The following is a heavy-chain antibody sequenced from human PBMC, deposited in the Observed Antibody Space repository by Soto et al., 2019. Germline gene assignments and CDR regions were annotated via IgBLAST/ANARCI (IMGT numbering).Heavy chain of an antibody. D-gene: IGHD3-10*01. Sequence: QVQLVQSGAEVKKPGASVKVSCKTSGYTFTSYDINWVRQATGQGLEWMGWMNPNSANTGYAQKFQGRVTMTSNTSISTAYMELSSLISEDTAVYYGALIPVSYRAGSNSQVFDYLGQGTVVAVAS. V-gene: IGHV1-8*01. CDR3: ALIPVSYRAGSNSQVFDY. CDR1: GYTFTSYD. J-gene: IGHJ4*02. CDR2: MNPNSANT.